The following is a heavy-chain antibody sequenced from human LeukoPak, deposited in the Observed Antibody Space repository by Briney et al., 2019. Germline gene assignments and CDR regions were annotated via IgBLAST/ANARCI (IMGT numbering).Heavy chain of an antibody. CDR3: AKVRDLDTVLGRFDN. V-gene: IGHV3-23*01. CDR2: ISGNGGRT. Sequence: GGSLRLSCEASGLIFSDHWMHWVRQAPGKGLEWVSVISGNGGRTYYADSVKGRFTISRDNSKNTLCLQMNSLRAEDTAVYYCAKVRDLDTVLGRFDNWGQGTLVTVSS. D-gene: IGHD5-18*01. J-gene: IGHJ5*02. CDR1: GLIFSDHW.